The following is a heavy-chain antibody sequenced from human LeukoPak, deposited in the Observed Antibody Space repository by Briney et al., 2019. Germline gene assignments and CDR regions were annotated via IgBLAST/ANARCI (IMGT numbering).Heavy chain of an antibody. CDR3: AKGVYYASGSFSFFDF. J-gene: IGHJ4*02. CDR1: GFTFSTYG. Sequence: GRSLRLSCAASGFTFSTYGIHWVRQAPGKGLEWVAVISYDGSNKYYADSVKGRFTISRDNSKNTLYLQMNSLRAEDTAVYYCAKGVYYASGSFSFFDFWGQGTLVTVSS. CDR2: ISYDGSNK. D-gene: IGHD3-10*01. V-gene: IGHV3-30-3*01.